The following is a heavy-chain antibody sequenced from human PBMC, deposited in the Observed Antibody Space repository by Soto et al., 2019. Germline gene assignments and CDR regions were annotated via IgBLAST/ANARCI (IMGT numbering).Heavy chain of an antibody. J-gene: IGHJ5*02. CDR2: ISDDGSNK. CDR1: GFRFSGYG. D-gene: IGHD6-19*01. CDR3: AKDRECEHNNGWAKGS. V-gene: IGHV3-30*18. Sequence: QVQLVESGGGVVQPGRSLRLSCAASGFRFSGYGMHWVRQAPGKGLEWLAAISDDGSNKYYGDSVKGRFTISRDNSKNTLYLQINSLRAEDTAVYYCAKDRECEHNNGWAKGSWGQGTQVTVSS.